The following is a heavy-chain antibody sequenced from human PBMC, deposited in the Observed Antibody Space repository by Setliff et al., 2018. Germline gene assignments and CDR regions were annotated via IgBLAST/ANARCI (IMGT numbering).Heavy chain of an antibody. V-gene: IGHV3-11*04. J-gene: IGHJ6*02. CDR3: ARDHAYGSRFYYYYYGMDV. Sequence: GGSLRLSCAASGFTFSDYYMTWIRQAPGKGLERVSYISRGGHTIYHADSVKGRFTISRDNAKNSLYLQMNSLRAEDTAVYYCARDHAYGSRFYYYYYGMDVWGQGTTVTVSS. CDR1: GFTFSDYY. D-gene: IGHD3-10*01. CDR2: ISRGGHTI.